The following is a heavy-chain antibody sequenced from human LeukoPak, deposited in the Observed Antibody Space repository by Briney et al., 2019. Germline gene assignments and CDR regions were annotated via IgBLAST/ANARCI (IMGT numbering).Heavy chain of an antibody. CDR3: ARQGSVALRSFAY. CDR2: IYPGDSDT. D-gene: IGHD6-6*01. V-gene: IGHV5-51*01. Sequence: KPGESLNISCTGSGYSFSTNWIGWVRQMPGKGLEWMGIIYPGDSDTRYSPSFQGQVTISADKSISTAYLQWSSLKASDTAIYYCARQGSVALRSFAYWGQGTLVTVSP. CDR1: GYSFSTNW. J-gene: IGHJ4*02.